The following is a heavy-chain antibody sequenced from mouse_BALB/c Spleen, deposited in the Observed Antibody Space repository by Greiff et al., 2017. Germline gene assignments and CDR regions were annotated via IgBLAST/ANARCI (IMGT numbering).Heavy chain of an antibody. J-gene: IGHJ4*01. CDR2: ILPGSGST. Sequence: QVQLQQSGAELMKPGASVKISCKATGYTFSSYWIEWVKQRPGHGLEWIGEILPGSGSTNYNEKFKGKATFTADTSSNTAYMQLSSLTSEDSAVYYCARGGYGNYPYAMDYWGQGTSVTVSS. V-gene: IGHV1-9*01. CDR1: GYTFSSYW. CDR3: ARGGYGNYPYAMDY. D-gene: IGHD2-10*02.